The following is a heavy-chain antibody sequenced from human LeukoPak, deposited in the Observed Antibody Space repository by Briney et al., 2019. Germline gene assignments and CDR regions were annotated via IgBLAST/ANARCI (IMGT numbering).Heavy chain of an antibody. Sequence: GGSLRLSCAASGFTVSGNYMSWVRQAPGKGLEWVSIIYSGGSTYYADSAKGRFTISRDNSKNTLYLQMNSLRAEDTAIYYCARVAGTKCFDYWGQGTLVTVSS. CDR3: ARVAGTKCFDY. CDR2: IYSGGST. J-gene: IGHJ4*02. V-gene: IGHV3-53*01. D-gene: IGHD6-19*01. CDR1: GFTVSGNY.